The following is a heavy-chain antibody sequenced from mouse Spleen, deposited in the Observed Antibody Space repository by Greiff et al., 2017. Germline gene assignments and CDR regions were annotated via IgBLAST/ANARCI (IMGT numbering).Heavy chain of an antibody. CDR2: INPNNGGT. CDR3: ARSAPMGWFAY. J-gene: IGHJ3*01. V-gene: IGHV1-18*01. Sequence: VQLKQSGPELVKPGASVRIPCKASGYTFTDYNMDWVKQSHGKSLEWIGDINPNNGGTIYNQKFKGKATLTVDKSSSTAYMELRSLTSEDTAVYYCARSAPMGWFAYWGQGTLVTVSA. CDR1: GYTFTDYN.